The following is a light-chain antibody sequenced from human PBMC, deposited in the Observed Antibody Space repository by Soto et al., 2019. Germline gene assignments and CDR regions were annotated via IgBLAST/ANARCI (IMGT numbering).Light chain of an antibody. J-gene: IGLJ1*01. CDR3: SSYAGSSNV. Sequence: QSVLTQPASVSGSPGQSITISCTGTSSDVGGSDSLSWYQQQPGKAPKLMIYEVSNRPSGVSNRFSGSKSGNTASLTISGLQAGDEADYYCSSYAGSSNVFGTGTKVTVL. V-gene: IGLV2-14*01. CDR1: SSDVGGSDS. CDR2: EVS.